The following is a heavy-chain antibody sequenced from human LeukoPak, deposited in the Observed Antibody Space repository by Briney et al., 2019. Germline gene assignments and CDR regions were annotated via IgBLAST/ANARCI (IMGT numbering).Heavy chain of an antibody. D-gene: IGHD4-11*01. CDR3: GTYSVNNAREFQY. J-gene: IGHJ1*01. V-gene: IGHV3-23*01. CDR1: GFTFSYYG. CDR2: FGHNGDIT. Sequence: GGSLRLSCAASGFTFSYYGLSWVRQAPGKGLEWVSGFGHNGDITYSDSVKGRFTISRDNAKNSLYLQMNSLGVDDTAVYYCGTYSVNNAREFQYWGQGTLVTVPS.